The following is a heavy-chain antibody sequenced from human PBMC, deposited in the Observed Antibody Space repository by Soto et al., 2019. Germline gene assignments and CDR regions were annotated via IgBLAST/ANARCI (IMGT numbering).Heavy chain of an antibody. CDR3: ARDGRGYSGYVGFDY. D-gene: IGHD5-12*01. Sequence: QVQLVESGGGVVQPGRSLRLSCAASGFTFSSYGMHCVRQAPGKGLEWVAGIWYDGSNKYYADSVKGRFNISRDNSKNPLYLQMNSLRAEDTAVYYCARDGRGYSGYVGFDYCGQGTLVTVSS. J-gene: IGHJ4*02. CDR1: GFTFSSYG. CDR2: IWYDGSNK. V-gene: IGHV3-33*01.